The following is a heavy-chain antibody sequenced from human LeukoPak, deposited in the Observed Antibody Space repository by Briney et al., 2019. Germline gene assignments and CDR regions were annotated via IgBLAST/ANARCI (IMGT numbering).Heavy chain of an antibody. Sequence: PGGSLRLSCAASGFTFDDYAMHWVHQAPGKGLEWISLISGDGGSTYYADSVKGRFTISRDNSKNSLYLQMNSLRTEETALYYCAKDTPPEDYYDSSGYYRHFDYWGQGTLVTVSS. V-gene: IGHV3-43*02. CDR2: ISGDGGST. CDR3: AKDTPPEDYYDSSGYYRHFDY. CDR1: GFTFDDYA. D-gene: IGHD3-22*01. J-gene: IGHJ4*02.